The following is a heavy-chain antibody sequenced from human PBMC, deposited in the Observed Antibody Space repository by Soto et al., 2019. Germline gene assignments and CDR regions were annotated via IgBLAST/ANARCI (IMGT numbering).Heavy chain of an antibody. J-gene: IGHJ4*02. D-gene: IGHD3-3*01. CDR1: GFSFRNFA. CDR2: ISYDGKKK. CDR3: AKASYDYWNGDYTDDY. V-gene: IGHV3-30*04. Sequence: QVQLVESGGGVAQPGRSLGLSCTASGFSFRNFAMHWVRQAPGKGLEWVAVISYDGKKKFYADSVRGRFTTSRANSNNTLSLQMNSLPAEATAVYYCAKASYDYWNGDYTDDYWGQGTLVTGSS.